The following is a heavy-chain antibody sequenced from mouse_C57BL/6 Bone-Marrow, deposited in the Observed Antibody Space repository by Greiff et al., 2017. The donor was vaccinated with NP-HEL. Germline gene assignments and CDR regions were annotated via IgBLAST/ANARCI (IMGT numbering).Heavy chain of an antibody. CDR3: TRGYDGYYWFAY. V-gene: IGHV5-9-1*02. CDR1: GFTFSSYA. D-gene: IGHD2-3*01. J-gene: IGHJ3*01. Sequence: EVQLQESGEGLVKPGGSLKLSCAASGFTFSSYAMSWVRQTPEKRLEWVAYISSGGDYIYYADTVKGRFTISRDNARNTLYLQMSSLKSEDTAMYYCTRGYDGYYWFAYWGQGTLVTVSA. CDR2: ISSGGDYI.